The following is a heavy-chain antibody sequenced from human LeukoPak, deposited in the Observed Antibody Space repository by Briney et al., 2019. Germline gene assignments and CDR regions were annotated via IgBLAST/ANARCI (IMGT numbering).Heavy chain of an antibody. J-gene: IGHJ4*02. D-gene: IGHD3-3*01. CDR2: IYHSGST. CDR3: ARRADFWSGNFDY. CDR1: GYSISSGYY. V-gene: IGHV4-38-2*01. Sequence: SETLSLTSAVSGYSISSGYYWGWIRQPPGKGLEWIGRIYHSGSTFYNPSLKSRVTISADTSKNQFSLKLSSVTAADTAVYYCARRADFWSGNFDYWGQGTLVTVSS.